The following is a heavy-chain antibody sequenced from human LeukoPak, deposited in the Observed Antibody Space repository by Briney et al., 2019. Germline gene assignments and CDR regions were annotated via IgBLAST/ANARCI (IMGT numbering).Heavy chain of an antibody. Sequence: ASVKVSCKASGYTFTSYGISWVRQAPGQGLEWMGWISAYNGNTNYAPKLQGRVTMTTDTSTSTAYMELRSLRSDDTAVYYCARSVLRYFDWLLAGVFDYWGQGTLVTVSS. CDR2: ISAYNGNT. V-gene: IGHV1-18*01. CDR3: ARSVLRYFDWLLAGVFDY. CDR1: GYTFTSYG. J-gene: IGHJ4*02. D-gene: IGHD3-9*01.